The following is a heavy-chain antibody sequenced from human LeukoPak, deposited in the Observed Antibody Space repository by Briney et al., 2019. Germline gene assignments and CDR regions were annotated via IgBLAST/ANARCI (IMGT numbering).Heavy chain of an antibody. CDR1: GFTFSSYA. CDR2: ISGSGGST. V-gene: IGHV3-23*01. D-gene: IGHD3-22*01. J-gene: IGHJ4*02. CDR3: AKIGRMYYYDSSGYNDY. Sequence: PGVSLTLSCAPSGFTFSSYAMSWARHAPGKGLEWVSAISGSGGSTYYADSVKGRFTISRDNSKNTLYLQMNSLRAEDTAVYYCAKIGRMYYYDSSGYNDYWGQGTLVTVSS.